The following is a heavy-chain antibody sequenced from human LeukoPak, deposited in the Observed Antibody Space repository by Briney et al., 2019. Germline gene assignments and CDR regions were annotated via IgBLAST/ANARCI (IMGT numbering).Heavy chain of an antibody. J-gene: IGHJ5*02. Sequence: ASVKVSRKASGYTFTGYYMHWVRQAPGQGLEWMGWINPNSGSTNYAQKFQGRVTMTRDTSISTAYMELSRLTSDDTAVYYCARSRDIVVVVAATYNWFDPWGQGTLVTVSS. V-gene: IGHV1-2*02. D-gene: IGHD2-15*01. CDR2: INPNSGST. CDR3: ARSRDIVVVVAATYNWFDP. CDR1: GYTFTGYY.